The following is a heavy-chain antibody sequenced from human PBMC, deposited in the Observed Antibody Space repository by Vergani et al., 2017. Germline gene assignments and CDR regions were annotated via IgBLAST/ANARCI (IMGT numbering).Heavy chain of an antibody. D-gene: IGHD6-13*01. V-gene: IGHV1-18*01. CDR1: GYTFTSYG. J-gene: IGHJ5*02. CDR3: ARGPICETIAAAGTVDEKVLPCWFDA. CDR2: ISAYNGNT. Sequence: QVQLVQSGAEVKTPGASVKVSCKASGYTFTSYGISWVRQAPGQGLEWMGWISAYNGNTNYAQKLQGRVTITADESTSTAYMELSSLRSEDTAVYYCARGPICETIAAAGTVDEKVLPCWFDAWGQGTLVTVSS.